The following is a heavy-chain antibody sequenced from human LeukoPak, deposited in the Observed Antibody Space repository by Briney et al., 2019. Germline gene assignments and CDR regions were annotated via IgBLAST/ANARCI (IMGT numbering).Heavy chain of an antibody. D-gene: IGHD3-10*01. Sequence: GXXLRLSCAASGFTFSPYGMHWVRQAPGKGLEWVAFIRYDGSHKYYADSVKGRFTISRDNSKNTLYLQMNSLRAEDTAVYYCAKDGAHDAFDIWGQGTMVTVSS. V-gene: IGHV3-30*02. CDR2: IRYDGSHK. CDR3: AKDGAHDAFDI. CDR1: GFTFSPYG. J-gene: IGHJ3*02.